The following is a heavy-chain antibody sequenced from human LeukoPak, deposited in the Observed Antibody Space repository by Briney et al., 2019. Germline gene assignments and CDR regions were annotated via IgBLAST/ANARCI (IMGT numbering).Heavy chain of an antibody. Sequence: ASVKVSCKASGYTFTSYYMHWVRQAPGQGLEWMGIINPSGGSTSYAQKFQGRVTMTRDMSTSTVYMELSSLRSDDTAVYYCARPGLSYGDYGFFFDYWGQGTLVTVSS. V-gene: IGHV1-46*01. CDR1: GYTFTSYY. CDR2: INPSGGST. J-gene: IGHJ4*02. D-gene: IGHD4-17*01. CDR3: ARPGLSYGDYGFFFDY.